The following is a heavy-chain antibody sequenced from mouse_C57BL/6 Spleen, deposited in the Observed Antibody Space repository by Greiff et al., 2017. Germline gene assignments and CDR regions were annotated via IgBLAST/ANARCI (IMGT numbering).Heavy chain of an antibody. D-gene: IGHD2-3*01. V-gene: IGHV5-4*03. CDR2: ISDGGSYT. CDR3: ARGYDGYFAY. J-gene: IGHJ3*01. Sequence: DVMLVESGGGLVKPGGSLKLSCAASGFTFSSYAMSWVRQTPEKRLEWVATISDGGSYTYYPDNVKGRFTISRDNAKNNLYLQMSHLKSEDTAMYYCARGYDGYFAYWGQGTLVTVSA. CDR1: GFTFSSYA.